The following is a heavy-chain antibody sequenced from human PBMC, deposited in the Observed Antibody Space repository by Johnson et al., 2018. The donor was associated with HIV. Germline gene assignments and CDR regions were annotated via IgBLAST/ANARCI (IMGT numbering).Heavy chain of an antibody. D-gene: IGHD2-2*01. V-gene: IGHV3-20*04. CDR3: ARRCSSSSCSHGAFDI. Sequence: VQLVESGGGVVRPGGSLRLSCAASGFTFHDYGMSWVRQAPGKGLEWVSGINWNGDSTDYADSVKGRFTVSRDSAKNSLYLQMNSLRAGDTAVYYCARRCSSSSCSHGAFDIWGQGTVVTVSS. CDR1: GFTFHDYG. CDR2: INWNGDST. J-gene: IGHJ3*02.